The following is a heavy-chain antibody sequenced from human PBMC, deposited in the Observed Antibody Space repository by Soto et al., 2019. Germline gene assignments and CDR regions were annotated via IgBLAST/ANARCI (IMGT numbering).Heavy chain of an antibody. D-gene: IGHD5-12*01. Sequence: GGSLRLSCAASGFTFSSYAMSWVRQAPGKGLEWVANIKQDGSGKYYADSVKGRFTISRDNAKNSLYLQMNSLRAEDTAVYYCARIETSGYDYHFDYWGQGTLVTVSS. CDR2: IKQDGSGK. V-gene: IGHV3-7*01. J-gene: IGHJ4*02. CDR1: GFTFSSYA. CDR3: ARIETSGYDYHFDY.